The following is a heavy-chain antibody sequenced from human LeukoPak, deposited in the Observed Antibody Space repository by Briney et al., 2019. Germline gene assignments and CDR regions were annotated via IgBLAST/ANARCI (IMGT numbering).Heavy chain of an antibody. Sequence: ASVKVSCKVSGYTLTELSMHWVRQAPGKGLEWMGGFDPEDGETIYAQKFQGRVTMAEDTSTDTAYMELSSLRSEDTAVYYCATGVDTAMGVFDYWGQGTLVTVSS. CDR1: GYTLTELS. D-gene: IGHD5-18*01. V-gene: IGHV1-24*01. CDR2: FDPEDGET. CDR3: ATGVDTAMGVFDY. J-gene: IGHJ4*02.